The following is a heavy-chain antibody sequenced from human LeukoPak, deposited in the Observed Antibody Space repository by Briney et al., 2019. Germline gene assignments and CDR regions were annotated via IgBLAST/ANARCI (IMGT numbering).Heavy chain of an antibody. Sequence: SETLSLTCAVYGGSFSGYYWSWIRQPPGKGLEWIGEINHSGSTNYNPSLKSRVTISVDTSKNQFSLKLSSVTAADTAVYYCASVVVVADYYYYYMDVWGKGTTVTVSS. J-gene: IGHJ6*03. CDR1: GGSFSGYY. CDR3: ASVVVVADYYYYYMDV. CDR2: INHSGST. V-gene: IGHV4-34*01. D-gene: IGHD2-15*01.